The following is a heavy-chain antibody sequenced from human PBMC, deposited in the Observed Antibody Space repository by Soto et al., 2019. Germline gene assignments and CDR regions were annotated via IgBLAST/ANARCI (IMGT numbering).Heavy chain of an antibody. J-gene: IGHJ1*01. CDR3: ARDDYYDSSGYYDKEYFQH. D-gene: IGHD3-22*01. V-gene: IGHV4-34*01. CDR1: GGSFSGYY. CDR2: INHSGST. Sequence: SETLSLTCAVYGGSFSGYYWSWIRQPPGKGLEWIGEINHSGSTNYNPSLKSRVTISVDTSKNQFSLKLSSVTAAETAVYYCARDDYYDSSGYYDKEYFQHWGQGTLVTVSS.